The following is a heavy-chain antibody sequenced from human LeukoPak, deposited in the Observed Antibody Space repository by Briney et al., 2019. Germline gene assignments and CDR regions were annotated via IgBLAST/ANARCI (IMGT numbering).Heavy chain of an antibody. Sequence: SETLSLTCAVYGGSFSGYYWSWIRQPPGKGLEWIGEIYHSGSTNYNPSLKSRVTISVDKSKNQFSLKLSSVTAADTAVYYCASRYCTNGVCYSAEGYWGQGTLVTVSS. J-gene: IGHJ4*02. V-gene: IGHV4-34*01. D-gene: IGHD2-8*01. CDR2: IYHSGST. CDR1: GGSFSGYY. CDR3: ASRYCTNGVCYSAEGY.